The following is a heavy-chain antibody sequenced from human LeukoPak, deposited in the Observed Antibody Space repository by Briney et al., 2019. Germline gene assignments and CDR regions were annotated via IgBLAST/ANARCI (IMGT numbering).Heavy chain of an antibody. CDR2: INPNSGGT. CDR1: GYTFTGYY. D-gene: IGHD3-22*01. CDR3: ARLGSDSSGYSGDAFDI. J-gene: IGHJ3*02. Sequence: ASVKVSCKASGYTFTGYYMHWVRQAPGQGLEWMGRINPNSGGTNYAQKFQGRVTMTRDTSISTAYMELSRLRSDDTAVYCCARLGSDSSGYSGDAFDIWGQGTMVTVSS. V-gene: IGHV1-2*06.